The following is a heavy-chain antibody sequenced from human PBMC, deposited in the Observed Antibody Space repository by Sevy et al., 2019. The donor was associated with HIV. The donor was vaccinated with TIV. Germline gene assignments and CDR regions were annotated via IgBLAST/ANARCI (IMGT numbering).Heavy chain of an antibody. CDR3: ARGQYSYGYWREFDY. J-gene: IGHJ4*02. V-gene: IGHV4-59*01. CDR1: GGSISSFY. D-gene: IGHD5-18*01. CDR2: IYYIGNT. Sequence: SETLSLTCAVSGGSISSFYWSWIRQPPGKGLEWIGYIYYIGNTNYSPSLKSRVTIALDTSNNQFSLNLSSVTAADTAVYYCARGQYSYGYWREFDYWGQGTLVTVSS.